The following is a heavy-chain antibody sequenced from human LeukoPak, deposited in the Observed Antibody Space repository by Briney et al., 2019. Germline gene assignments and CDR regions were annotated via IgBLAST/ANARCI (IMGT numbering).Heavy chain of an antibody. CDR1: GGSFSGYY. CDR3: VRGPYGSSISNWFDP. Sequence: PSETLSLTCAVYGGSFSGYYWSWIRQPPGKGLEWIGYIYYSGDTYYNPSLKSRLSISVDTSKNQFSLKLRSVTAADTAVYYCVRGPYGSSISNWFDPWGQGMLVTVSS. CDR2: IYYSGDT. V-gene: IGHV4-59*01. D-gene: IGHD3-10*01. J-gene: IGHJ5*02.